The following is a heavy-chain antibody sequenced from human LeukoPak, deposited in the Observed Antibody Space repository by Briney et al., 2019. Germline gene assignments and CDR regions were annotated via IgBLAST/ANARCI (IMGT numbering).Heavy chain of an antibody. CDR3: ARGIGYSSTWLREGFQFHYMDV. CDR2: ISAYNGNI. CDR1: GYTFTSYG. J-gene: IGHJ6*03. V-gene: IGHV1-18*01. Sequence: ASVKVSCKASGYTFTSYGISWVRQAPGQGLEWMGWISAYNGNINYAQKLQGRVTMTTDTSTSTAHMELRSLRSDDTAVYYCARGIGYSSTWLREGFQFHYMDVWGKGTTVTVSS. D-gene: IGHD6-13*01.